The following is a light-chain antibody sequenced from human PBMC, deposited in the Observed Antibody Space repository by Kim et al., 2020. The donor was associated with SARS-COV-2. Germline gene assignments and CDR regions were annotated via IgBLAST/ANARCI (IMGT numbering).Light chain of an antibody. V-gene: IGLV7-46*01. Sequence: AVVTQEPSLTVSPGGTVTLTCGSSTGAVTSGHYPYWFQQKPGQAPRTLIYDTSIKHSWTPARFSGSLLGGKAALTLSGAQPEDEAEYYCLLSYSDTRPGVFGGGTQLTVL. CDR3: LLSYSDTRPGV. J-gene: IGLJ2*01. CDR1: TGAVTSGHY. CDR2: DTS.